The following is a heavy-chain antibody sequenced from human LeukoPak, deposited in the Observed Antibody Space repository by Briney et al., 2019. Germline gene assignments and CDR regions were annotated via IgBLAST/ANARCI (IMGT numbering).Heavy chain of an antibody. J-gene: IGHJ6*03. V-gene: IGHV4-34*01. CDR2: INHSGST. CDR3: ARRTPGLYFGAFYYYMDV. D-gene: IGHD3-16*02. CDR1: GVSFSGYY. Sequence: SETLSLTCRVYGVSFSGYYWSWIRQSPGRRLEWLGEINHSGSTNYHPSLRSRPTISVDKSKNKFSLNMTSVTAADTAVYFCARRTPGLYFGAFYYYMDVWGKGATVTISS.